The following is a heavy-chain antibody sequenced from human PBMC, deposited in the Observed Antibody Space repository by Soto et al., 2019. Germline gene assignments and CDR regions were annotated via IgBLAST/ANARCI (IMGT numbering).Heavy chain of an antibody. CDR1: GFTVSSNY. J-gene: IGHJ6*02. V-gene: IGHV3-66*01. Sequence: GGSLRLSCAASGFTVSSNYMSWVRQAPGKGLEWVSVIYSGGSTYYADSVKGRFTISRDNSKNTLYLQMNSLRAEDTAVYYCASGVVLAGYYYYGMDVWGQGTTVTVSS. D-gene: IGHD3-10*01. CDR3: ASGVVLAGYYYYGMDV. CDR2: IYSGGST.